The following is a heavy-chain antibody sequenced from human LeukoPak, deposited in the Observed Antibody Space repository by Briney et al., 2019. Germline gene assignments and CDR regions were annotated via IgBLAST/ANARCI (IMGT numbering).Heavy chain of an antibody. V-gene: IGHV1-69*05. Sequence: ASVKLSCKASGGTFSSYAISWVRHAPAQGLEWMGGIIPIFGTANYAQKFQGRVTITTDETPSTAYKELSSLRSEDTAVYCWARAQRCRGGSCNPIFNNWFAPWSQGTLVTVSS. CDR2: IIPIFGTA. CDR1: GGTFSSYA. D-gene: IGHD2-15*01. J-gene: IGHJ5*02. CDR3: ARAQRCRGGSCNPIFNNWFAP.